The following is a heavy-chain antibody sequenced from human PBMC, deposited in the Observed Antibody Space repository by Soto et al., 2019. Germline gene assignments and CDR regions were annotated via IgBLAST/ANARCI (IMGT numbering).Heavy chain of an antibody. V-gene: IGHV1-8*01. D-gene: IGHD1-1*01. CDR1: GYTFTSYD. CDR3: ARRTIAYWYFDL. Sequence: ASVKVSCKASGYTFTSYDINWVRQATGQGLEWMGWMNANSGNTGYAQEFQGRVTMTRDTSMSTAYMELSSLTSEDTAVYYCARRTIAYWYFDLWGRGTLVTVSS. CDR2: MNANSGNT. J-gene: IGHJ2*01.